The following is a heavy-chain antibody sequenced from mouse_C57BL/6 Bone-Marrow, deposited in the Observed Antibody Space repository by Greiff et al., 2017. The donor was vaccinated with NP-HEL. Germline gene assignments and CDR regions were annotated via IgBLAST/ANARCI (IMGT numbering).Heavy chain of an antibody. D-gene: IGHD1-1*01. V-gene: IGHV1-85*01. CDR1: GYTFTSYD. CDR2: IYPRDGST. CDR3: ANVDYYGSSRFAY. Sequence: QVQLQQSGPELVKPGASVKLSCKASGYTFTSYDINWVKQRPGQGLEWIGWIYPRDGSTKYNEKFKGKATLTVDTSSSTAYMELHSLTTEDSAVYFCANVDYYGSSRFAYWGQGTLVTVSA. J-gene: IGHJ3*01.